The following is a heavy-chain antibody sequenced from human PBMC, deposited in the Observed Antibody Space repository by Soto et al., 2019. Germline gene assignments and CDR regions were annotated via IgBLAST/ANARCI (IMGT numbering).Heavy chain of an antibody. D-gene: IGHD1-26*01. J-gene: IGHJ4*02. CDR3: ARRGSGSYYDC. CDR1: GFTFSSYA. Sequence: EVQLLESGGGLVQPGGSLRLSCAASGFTFSSYAMRWVRQAPGKGLEWVSAISGSGDSTYYADSVKGRFTISRDNSKNTLYLQMNSLRAEDTAIYYCARRGSGSYYDCWGQRTLVTVSS. V-gene: IGHV3-23*01. CDR2: ISGSGDST.